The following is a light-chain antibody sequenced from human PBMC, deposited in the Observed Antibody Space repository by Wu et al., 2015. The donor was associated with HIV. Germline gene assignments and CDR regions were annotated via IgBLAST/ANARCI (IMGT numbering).Light chain of an antibody. Sequence: EIVLTQSPGTLSLSPGERATLSCRASQSVSSSYLAWYQQKPGQAPRLLIYGASSRATGIPDRFSGSGSGTGLHFSPSADWSLKILLVYYCQQYGSSPPPFGGGPRWRSN. J-gene: IGKJ4*01. CDR3: QQYGSSPPP. V-gene: IGKV3-20*01. CDR2: GAS. CDR1: QSVSSSY.